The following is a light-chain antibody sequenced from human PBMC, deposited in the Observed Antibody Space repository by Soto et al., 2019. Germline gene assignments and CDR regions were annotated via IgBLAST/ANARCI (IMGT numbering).Light chain of an antibody. J-gene: IGKJ1*01. V-gene: IGKV1-6*01. CDR2: AAS. Sequence: AIQMTQSPSTLSASLGDRVTITCRASQSVSNWLAWYQQKPGKAPRLLIYAASILQSGVPSRFSGSGSGTDSTLTISSLQPEDFATYYCLQDYSLPWTFGQGTKVDIK. CDR3: LQDYSLPWT. CDR1: QSVSNW.